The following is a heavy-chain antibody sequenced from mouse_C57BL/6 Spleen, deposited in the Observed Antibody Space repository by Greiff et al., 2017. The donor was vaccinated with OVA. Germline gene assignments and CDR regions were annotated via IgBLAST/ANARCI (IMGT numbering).Heavy chain of an antibody. CDR2: INPSTGGT. J-gene: IGHJ3*01. CDR1: GYSFTGYY. V-gene: IGHV1-42*01. Sequence: VQLQQSGPELVKPGASVKISCKASGYSFTGYYMNWVKQSPEKSLEWIGEINPSTGGTTYNQKFKAKATLTVDKSSSTAYMQLKSLTSEDSAVYYCARSYYYGISFAYWGQGTLVTVSA. CDR3: ARSYYYGISFAY. D-gene: IGHD1-1*01.